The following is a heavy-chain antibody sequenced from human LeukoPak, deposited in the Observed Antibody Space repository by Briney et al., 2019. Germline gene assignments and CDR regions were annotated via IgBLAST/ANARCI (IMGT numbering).Heavy chain of an antibody. CDR3: ARKQGVVVVAATWFDP. V-gene: IGHV1-8*01. Sequence: GASVKVSCKASGYTFTSYDINWVRQSTGQGLEWMGWMNPNSGNTGYAQKFQGRVTMTRNTSISTAYMELSSLRSEDTAVYYCARKQGVVVVAATWFDPWGQGTLVTVSS. CDR2: MNPNSGNT. J-gene: IGHJ5*02. CDR1: GYTFTSYD. D-gene: IGHD2-15*01.